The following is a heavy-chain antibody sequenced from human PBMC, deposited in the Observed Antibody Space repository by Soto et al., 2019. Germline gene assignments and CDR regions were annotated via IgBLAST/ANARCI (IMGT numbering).Heavy chain of an antibody. J-gene: IGHJ6*02. CDR2: IRGSGGGR. D-gene: IGHD3-9*01. CDR1: GFTFSTSW. Sequence: PGGSLRLSCAASGFTFSTSWMNWVRQAPGKGLDWVASIRGSGGGRYYADSVKGRFTISRDNSKNTLYLQMNSLRAEDTAVYYCAKSPPYYDILTGYYIYYYYYGMDVWGQGTTVTVSS. V-gene: IGHV3-23*01. CDR3: AKSPPYYDILTGYYIYYYYYGMDV.